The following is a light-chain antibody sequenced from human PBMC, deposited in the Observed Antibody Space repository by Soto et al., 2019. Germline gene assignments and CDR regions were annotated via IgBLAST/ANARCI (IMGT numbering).Light chain of an antibody. V-gene: IGKV3-11*01. CDR3: QQSSNWLLA. J-gene: IGKJ1*01. Sequence: EIVLTQSPATLSVSPGERATLSCRASQSVSSYLAWYQQKPGQAPRLLIYDASNRATGIPARFSGSGSGTDFTLTISSLEPEDFAVYYCQQSSNWLLAFGQGTKVEIK. CDR2: DAS. CDR1: QSVSSY.